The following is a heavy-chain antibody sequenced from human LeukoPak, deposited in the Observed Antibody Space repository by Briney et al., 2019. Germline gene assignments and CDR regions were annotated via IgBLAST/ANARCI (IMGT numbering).Heavy chain of an antibody. CDR3: ARTTVTTYYYYGMDV. Sequence: AETLSLTCSVSGGSISSYYWSWIRQPPGKGLEWIGYIYYSGSTNYNPSLKSRVTISVDTSKNQFSLKLSSVTAEDTAVYYCARTTVTTYYYYGMDVWGQGTTVTVSS. CDR1: GGSISSYY. D-gene: IGHD4-17*01. CDR2: IYYSGST. J-gene: IGHJ6*02. V-gene: IGHV4-59*01.